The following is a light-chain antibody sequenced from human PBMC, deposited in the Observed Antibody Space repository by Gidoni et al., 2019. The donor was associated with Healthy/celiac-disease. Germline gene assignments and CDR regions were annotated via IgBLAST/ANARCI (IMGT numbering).Light chain of an antibody. V-gene: IGKV3-20*01. CDR3: QQYGISPWT. Sequence: EIVLTQSPGTLSLSPGERATLSCRASQSFRGSYLAWYQQKPGQAPSLLIYGASSRATGIPDRFSGSGSGTDFTLTISRLEPEDFAVYYCQQYGISPWTFGRXTKVEI. CDR1: QSFRGSY. CDR2: GAS. J-gene: IGKJ1*01.